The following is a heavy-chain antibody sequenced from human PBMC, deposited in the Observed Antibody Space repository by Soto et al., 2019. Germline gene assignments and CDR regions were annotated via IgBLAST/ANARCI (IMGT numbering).Heavy chain of an antibody. CDR1: GGSISSGGYS. D-gene: IGHD2-15*01. CDR2: IYYSGST. V-gene: IGHV4-31*03. Sequence: SETLSLTCTVSGGSISSGGYSWSWIRQPPGKGLEWIGYIYYSGSTYYNPSLKSRVTISVDTSKNQFSLKLGSVTAADTAVYYCARVVGSFDAFDIWGQGTMVTVSS. J-gene: IGHJ3*02. CDR3: ARVVGSFDAFDI.